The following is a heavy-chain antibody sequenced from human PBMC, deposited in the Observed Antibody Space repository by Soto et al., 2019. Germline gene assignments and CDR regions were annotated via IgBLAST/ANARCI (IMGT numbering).Heavy chain of an antibody. V-gene: IGHV1-18*04. J-gene: IGHJ4*02. CDR1: GYMFNSYG. CDR3: ARYSHGGNAADFDY. Sequence: GASVKVSCKTSGYMFNSYGITWVRQAPGQGLEWLGSISTNNGNTDRARILQGRLTMTTDTSTSTAYMEVRSLRSDDTAVYYCARYSHGGNAADFDYWGQGTLVTVSS. D-gene: IGHD2-15*01. CDR2: ISTNNGNT.